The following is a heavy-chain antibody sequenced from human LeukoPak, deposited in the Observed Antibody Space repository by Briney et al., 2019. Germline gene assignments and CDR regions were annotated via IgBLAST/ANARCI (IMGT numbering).Heavy chain of an antibody. Sequence: GGSLRLSCAASGFTFSDYYMSWIRQAPGKGLEWVSYISSSGSTIYYADSVKGRFTISRDNSKNTLYLQMNSLRAEDTAVYYCAKDRPTGYSSGWYYFDYWGQGTLVTVSS. J-gene: IGHJ4*02. CDR3: AKDRPTGYSSGWYYFDY. CDR2: ISSSGSTI. CDR1: GFTFSDYY. V-gene: IGHV3-11*01. D-gene: IGHD6-19*01.